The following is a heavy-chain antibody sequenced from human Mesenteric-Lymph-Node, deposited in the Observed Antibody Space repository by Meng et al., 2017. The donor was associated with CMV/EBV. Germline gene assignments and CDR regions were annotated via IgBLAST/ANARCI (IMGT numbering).Heavy chain of an antibody. D-gene: IGHD6-13*01. Sequence: CAVSGGSISSSNWWSWVRQPPGKGLEWIGEIYHSGSTNYNPSLKSRVTISVDKSKNQFSLKLSSVTAADTAVYYCARWEQQLRWFDPWGQGTLVTVSS. V-gene: IGHV4-4*02. CDR2: IYHSGST. J-gene: IGHJ5*02. CDR3: ARWEQQLRWFDP. CDR1: GGSISSSNW.